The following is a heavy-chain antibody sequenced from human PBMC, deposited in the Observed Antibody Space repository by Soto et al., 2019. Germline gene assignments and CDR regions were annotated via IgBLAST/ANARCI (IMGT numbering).Heavy chain of an antibody. V-gene: IGHV4-39*01. CDR2: IYYSGST. CDR1: GGSISSSSYY. J-gene: IGHJ4*02. D-gene: IGHD3-16*02. Sequence: QLQLQESGPGLVKPSETLSLTCTVSGGSISSSSYYWGWIRQPPGKGLEWIGSIYYSGSTYYNPSLKSRVTISVDTSKNQFSLKLSSVTAADTAVYYCLGELSLVGFDYWGQGTLVTVSS. CDR3: LGELSLVGFDY.